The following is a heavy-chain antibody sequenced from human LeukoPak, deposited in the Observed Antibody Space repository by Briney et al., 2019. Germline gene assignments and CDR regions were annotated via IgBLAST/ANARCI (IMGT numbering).Heavy chain of an antibody. V-gene: IGHV3-21*01. CDR1: GFTFSSYS. CDR2: ISSSGSYI. Sequence: PGGSLRLSCAASGFTFSSYSVNWVRQAPGKGLEWVSSISSSGSYIYYADSVKGRFTISRDNAKNSLSLQMNSLRAEDTAVYYCARPLMYYYGSETYFWFDPWGQGTLVTVSS. J-gene: IGHJ5*02. CDR3: ARPLMYYYGSETYFWFDP. D-gene: IGHD3-10*01.